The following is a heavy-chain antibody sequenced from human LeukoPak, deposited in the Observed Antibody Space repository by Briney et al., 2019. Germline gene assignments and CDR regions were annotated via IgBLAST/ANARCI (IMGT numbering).Heavy chain of an antibody. CDR2: INPNSGGT. D-gene: IGHD3-3*01. CDR3: ARDRNDFWSGYYNWFDP. Sequence: ASVKVSCKASGYTFTGYYMHWVRQAPGQGLEWMGRINPNSGGTNYAQKFQGRVTMTRDSSISTAYMALSRLRSDDTAVYYCARDRNDFWSGYYNWFDPWGQGTLVTVSS. J-gene: IGHJ5*02. V-gene: IGHV1-2*06. CDR1: GYTFTGYY.